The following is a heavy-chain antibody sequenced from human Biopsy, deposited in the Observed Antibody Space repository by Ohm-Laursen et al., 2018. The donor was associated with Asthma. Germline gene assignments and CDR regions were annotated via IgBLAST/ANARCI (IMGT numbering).Heavy chain of an antibody. D-gene: IGHD3-9*01. Sequence: SSVNVSCKTSGYNFISFAIHWVRQAPGQRLEWMGWVNTGNGGTKYSQKFQGRVTITRDTSASTAYMELRSLRSEDTATYYCARTYYDFLTGQVKDVFGVWGQGTMVTVSS. CDR1: GYNFISFA. V-gene: IGHV1-3*04. J-gene: IGHJ3*01. CDR2: VNTGNGGT. CDR3: ARTYYDFLTGQVKDVFGV.